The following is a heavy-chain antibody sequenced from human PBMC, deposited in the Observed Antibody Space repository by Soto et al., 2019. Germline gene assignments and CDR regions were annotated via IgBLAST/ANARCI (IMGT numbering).Heavy chain of an antibody. CDR3: ARERDSNSVCDY. J-gene: IGHJ4*02. Sequence: ASVKVSCKASGYTFTSYGISWVRQAPGQGLEWTGWISAYSGHTNYAQKLQGRVTMTTDTSTSTAYMELRSLRSDDTAVYYCARERDSNSVCDYWGLGTLVTVSS. V-gene: IGHV1-18*01. D-gene: IGHD7-27*01. CDR2: ISAYSGHT. CDR1: GYTFTSYG.